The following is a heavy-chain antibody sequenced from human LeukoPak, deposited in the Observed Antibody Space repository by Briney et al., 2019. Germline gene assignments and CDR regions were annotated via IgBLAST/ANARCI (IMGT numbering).Heavy chain of an antibody. V-gene: IGHV4-61*05. Sequence: SETLSLTCTVSGGSISSSSYYWSWIRQPPGKGLEWIGYIYYSGSINYNPSLESRVTISVDTFKNQFSLKLSSVTAADTAVYYCARHVVGVATTFDYWGQGTLVTVSS. CDR3: ARHVVGVATTFDY. J-gene: IGHJ4*02. CDR1: GGSISSSSYY. CDR2: IYYSGSI. D-gene: IGHD5-24*01.